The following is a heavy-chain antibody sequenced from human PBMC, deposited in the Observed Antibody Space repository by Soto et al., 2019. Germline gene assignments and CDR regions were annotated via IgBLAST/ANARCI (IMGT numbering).Heavy chain of an antibody. D-gene: IGHD3-22*01. J-gene: IGHJ3*02. V-gene: IGHV1-8*01. Sequence: ASVKVSCKASGYTFTSYDINWVRQATGQGLEGMGWMNPNSGNTGYSQKFQGRVTMTRNTSISTAYMELISMRSEDTAVYYCAKFLTYYYDISCYVYAFDIWGQGTMVA. CDR1: GYTFTSYD. CDR2: MNPNSGNT. CDR3: AKFLTYYYDISCYVYAFDI.